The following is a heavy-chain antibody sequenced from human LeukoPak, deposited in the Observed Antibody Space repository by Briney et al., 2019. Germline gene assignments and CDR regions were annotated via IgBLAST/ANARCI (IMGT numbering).Heavy chain of an antibody. J-gene: IGHJ1*01. CDR1: GGTFSSYA. Sequence: SVKVSCKASGGTFSSYAISWVRHAPGQGLEWMGGIIPIFGTANYAQKFQGRVTITTDESTSTAYMELSSLRPEDTAVYYCATPGVHYDPSGYYPFQHWGQGTLVTVSS. CDR3: ATPGVHYDPSGYYPFQH. V-gene: IGHV1-69*05. CDR2: IIPIFGTA. D-gene: IGHD3-22*01.